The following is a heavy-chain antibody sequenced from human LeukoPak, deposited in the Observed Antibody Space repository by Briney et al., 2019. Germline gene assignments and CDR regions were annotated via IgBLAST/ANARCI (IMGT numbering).Heavy chain of an antibody. CDR2: ISSSSSYI. J-gene: IGHJ4*02. CDR1: GFTFSSYE. V-gene: IGHV3-21*01. Sequence: GSLRLSCAASGFTFSSYEMNWVRQAPGKGLEWVSSISSSSSYIYYADSVKGRFTISRENAKNSLYLQMNSLRVEDTAVYYCARSLPQHFDYWGQGTLVTVSS. CDR3: ARSLPQHFDY.